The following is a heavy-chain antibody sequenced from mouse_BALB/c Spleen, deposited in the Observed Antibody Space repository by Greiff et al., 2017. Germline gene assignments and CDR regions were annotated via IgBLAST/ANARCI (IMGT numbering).Heavy chain of an antibody. CDR3: TRDGDYDGFAY. CDR2: ISSGGSYT. CDR1: GFTFSSYT. Sequence: EVHVVESGGGLVKPGGSLKLSCAASGFTFSSYTMSWVRQTPEKRLEWVATISSGGSYTYYPDSVKGRFTISRDNAKNTLYLQMSSLKSEDTAMYYCTRDGDYDGFAYWGQGTLVTVSA. D-gene: IGHD2-4*01. J-gene: IGHJ3*01. V-gene: IGHV5-6-4*01.